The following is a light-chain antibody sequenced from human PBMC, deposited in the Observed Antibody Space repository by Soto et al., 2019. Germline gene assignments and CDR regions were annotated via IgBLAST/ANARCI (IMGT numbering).Light chain of an antibody. J-gene: IGLJ2*01. CDR1: SSDIGSNP. V-gene: IGLV1-44*01. Sequence: QAVVTQPPSASGTPGQRVAIPCSGCSSDIGSNPVNWYLHLPGAAPKLLIYRDNQRPSGVPDRFSGSKSGTAASLTISGLQSEDEADYFCSAWDDNIYGPVFGGGTKLTVL. CDR3: SAWDDNIYGPV. CDR2: RDN.